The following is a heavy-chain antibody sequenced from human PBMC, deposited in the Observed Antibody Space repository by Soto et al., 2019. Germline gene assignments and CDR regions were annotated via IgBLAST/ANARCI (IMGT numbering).Heavy chain of an antibody. D-gene: IGHD5-18*01. J-gene: IGHJ4*02. CDR2: TKPDGSET. Sequence: EVQLVESGGGLAQPGGSLRLSCVASGFTFSGYWMSWVRQTPGKGLEWVTNTKPDGSETYYLDSVTGRFTISRDNVRTSLYLQMSSLRGDDTAVYYCARDDGYRSIDYWGQGALVTVSP. CDR3: ARDDGYRSIDY. V-gene: IGHV3-7*03. CDR1: GFTFSGYW.